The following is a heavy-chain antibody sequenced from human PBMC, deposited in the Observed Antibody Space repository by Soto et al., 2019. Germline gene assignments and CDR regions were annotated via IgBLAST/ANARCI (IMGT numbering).Heavy chain of an antibody. V-gene: IGHV1-8*01. CDR3: ARGVTYDSGRSDFDY. D-gene: IGHD3-10*01. CDR2: MNPNSGNT. CDR1: GYTFTSYD. J-gene: IGHJ4*02. Sequence: QVQLVQSGAEVKKPGASVKVSCKASGYTFTSYDINWVRQATGQGLEWMGWMNPNSGNTGCAQKFQGRVTMTSNTPRSTTYMELSSLRSEDTALYDCARGVTYDSGRSDFDYWGQGTLVTVSS.